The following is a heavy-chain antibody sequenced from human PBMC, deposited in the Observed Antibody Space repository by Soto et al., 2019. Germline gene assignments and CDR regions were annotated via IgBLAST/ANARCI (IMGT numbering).Heavy chain of an antibody. V-gene: IGHV4-34*01. J-gene: IGHJ5*02. Sequence: ASEILPLTCAVYGASFSGYYWSWIRQPPGKGLEWIGEINHSGSTNYNPSLKSRVTISVDTSKNQFSLKLSSVTAADTAVYYCASGSSGWRSNWFDPWGQGTLVTV. CDR3: ASGSSGWRSNWFDP. CDR2: INHSGST. D-gene: IGHD6-19*01. CDR1: GASFSGYY.